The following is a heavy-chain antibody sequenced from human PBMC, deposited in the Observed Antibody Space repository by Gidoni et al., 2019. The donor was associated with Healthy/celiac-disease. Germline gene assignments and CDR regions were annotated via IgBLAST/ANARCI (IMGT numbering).Heavy chain of an antibody. Sequence: EVQLVESGGGLVQHGGSLSLSCAASGFTFRSYAMSWVRQAPGKGLEWVSAISGSGGSTYYADSVKGRFTISRDNSKNTLYLQMNSLRAEDTAVYYCAKDPSLSVWIGMDVWGQGTTVTVSS. CDR2: ISGSGGST. CDR1: GFTFRSYA. D-gene: IGHD2-2*03. CDR3: AKDPSLSVWIGMDV. J-gene: IGHJ6*02. V-gene: IGHV3-23*04.